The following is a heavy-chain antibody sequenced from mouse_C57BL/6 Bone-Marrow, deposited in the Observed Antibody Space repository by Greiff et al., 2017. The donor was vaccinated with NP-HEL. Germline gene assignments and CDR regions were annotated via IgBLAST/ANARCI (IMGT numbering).Heavy chain of an antibody. J-gene: IGHJ2*01. CDR1: GYSFTSYY. D-gene: IGHD1-1*01. CDR3: ARDYGSRDYFDY. Sequence: QVQLKQSGPELVKPGASVKISCKASGYSFTSYYIHWVKQRPGQGLEWIGWIYPGSGNTKYNEKFKGKATLTADTSSSTAYMQLSSLTSEDSAVYYCARDYGSRDYFDYWGQGTTLTVSS. CDR2: IYPGSGNT. V-gene: IGHV1-66*01.